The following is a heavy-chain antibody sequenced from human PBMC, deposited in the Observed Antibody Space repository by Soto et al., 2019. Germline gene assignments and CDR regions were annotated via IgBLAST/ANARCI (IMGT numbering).Heavy chain of an antibody. D-gene: IGHD2-15*01. CDR3: ARDLGPPLNALGYCSGGSCYSGYYYYMDV. CDR2: INAGNGNT. CDR1: GYTFTSYA. Sequence: ASVKVSCKASGYTFTSYAMHWVRQAPGQRLEWMGWINAGNGNTKYSQKLQGRVTITRDTSASTAYMELSSLRSEDTAVYYCARDLGPPLNALGYCSGGSCYSGYYYYMDVWGKGTTVTVSS. V-gene: IGHV1-3*01. J-gene: IGHJ6*03.